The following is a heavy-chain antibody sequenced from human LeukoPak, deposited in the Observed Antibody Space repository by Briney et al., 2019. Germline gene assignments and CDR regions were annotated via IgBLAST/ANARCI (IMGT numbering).Heavy chain of an antibody. CDR1: GFTFSSDS. V-gene: IGHV3-21*01. J-gene: IGHJ5*02. Sequence: GGSLRLSCAASGFTFSSDSMNCVRQAPGKGLEWVSSISSSSSYIYYADSVKGRFTISRDNAKNSLYLQMNSLRAEDTAVYYCAREYSSSWYLNWFDPWGQGTLVTVSS. CDR2: ISSSSSYI. D-gene: IGHD6-13*01. CDR3: AREYSSSWYLNWFDP.